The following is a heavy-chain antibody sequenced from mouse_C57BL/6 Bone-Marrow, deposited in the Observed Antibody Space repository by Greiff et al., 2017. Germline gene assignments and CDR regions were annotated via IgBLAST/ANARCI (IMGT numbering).Heavy chain of an antibody. J-gene: IGHJ1*03. CDR2: IYPGSGST. CDR3: ARPYYSNYWYFDV. D-gene: IGHD2-5*01. CDR1: GYTFTSYW. Sequence: QVQLQQPGAELVKPGASVKMSCKASGYTFTSYWITWVKQRPGQGLAWIGDIYPGSGSTNYNEKFKSKATLTVDTSSSTAYVQLSSLTSEDSAVYYCARPYYSNYWYFDVWGTGTTVTVSS. V-gene: IGHV1-55*01.